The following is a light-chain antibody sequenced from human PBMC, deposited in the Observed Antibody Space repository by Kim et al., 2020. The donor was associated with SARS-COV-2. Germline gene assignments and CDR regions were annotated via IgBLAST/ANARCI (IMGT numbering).Light chain of an antibody. V-gene: IGLV3-21*04. Sequence: SYELTQPPSVSVAPGETARIPCGGDNLGIKNVHWYQQKPGQAPVVVVYFDRDRPSGIPERFSGSNSGDTATLTISRVEAGDEAVYYCQVWDNNSNHVFGGGTQLTVL. J-gene: IGLJ2*01. CDR1: NLGIKN. CDR2: FDR. CDR3: QVWDNNSNHV.